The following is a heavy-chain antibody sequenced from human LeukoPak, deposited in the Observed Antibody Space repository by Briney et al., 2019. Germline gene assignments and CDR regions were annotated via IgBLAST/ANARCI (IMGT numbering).Heavy chain of an antibody. CDR3: AKVPPPMHSSGYYYDY. D-gene: IGHD3-22*01. J-gene: IGHJ4*02. CDR1: GLTFSSYA. CDR2: IRGSGGST. V-gene: IGHV3-23*01. Sequence: GGSLRLSCAAAGLTFSSYAMGWVRQAPGKGLEWVSAIRGSGGSTFYADSVKGRFTIYRDNSKNTLYLQMNSLRAEDTAVYYCAKVPPPMHSSGYYYDYWGQGTLVTVSS.